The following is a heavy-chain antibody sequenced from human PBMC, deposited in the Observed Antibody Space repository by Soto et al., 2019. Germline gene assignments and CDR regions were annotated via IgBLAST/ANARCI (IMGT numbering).Heavy chain of an antibody. D-gene: IGHD1-26*01. CDR3: ARYYSVTYDAFDI. CDR1: GFTFSSYA. CDR2: ISSNGGST. Sequence: GGSLRLSCAASGFTFSSYAMHWVRQAPGKGLEYVSAISSNGGSTYYANSVKGRFTISRDNSKNTLYLQMGSLRAEDMAVYYCARYYSVTYDAFDIWGQGTMVTVSS. V-gene: IGHV3-64*01. J-gene: IGHJ3*02.